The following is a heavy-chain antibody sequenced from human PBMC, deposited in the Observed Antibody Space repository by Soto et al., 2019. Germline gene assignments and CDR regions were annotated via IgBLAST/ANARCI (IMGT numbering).Heavy chain of an antibody. V-gene: IGHV1-18*01. CDR2: ISAYNGNT. J-gene: IGHJ4*02. CDR1: GYTFTSYG. D-gene: IGHD3-10*01. CDR3: AKDPALGSLVY. Sequence: ASVKVSCKASGYTFTSYGISWVRQAPGQGLEWMGWISAYNGNTNYAQKLQGRVTMTTDTSTSTAYMELRSLRAEDTAVYYCAKDPALGSLVYWGQGTLVTVSS.